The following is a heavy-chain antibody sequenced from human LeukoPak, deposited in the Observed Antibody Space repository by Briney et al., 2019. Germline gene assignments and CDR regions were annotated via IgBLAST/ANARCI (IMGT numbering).Heavy chain of an antibody. CDR1: GDSFSNYY. CDR2: IYYSGST. CDR3: ATNIAGRAD. Sequence: SETLSLTCTISGDSFSNYYWSWIRQPPGKGLEWIGYIYYSGSTNYNPSLKSRITISVDTSKNQFSLKLSSVTAADTAVYYCATNIAGRADWGQGTLVTVSS. J-gene: IGHJ4*02. V-gene: IGHV4-59*12. D-gene: IGHD6-13*01.